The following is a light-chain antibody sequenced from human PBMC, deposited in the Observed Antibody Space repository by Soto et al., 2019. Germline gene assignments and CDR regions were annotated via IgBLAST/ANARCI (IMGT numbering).Light chain of an antibody. CDR2: EVS. J-gene: IGLJ2*01. CDR3: SSYAGSNNLGVV. V-gene: IGLV2-8*01. Sequence: QAVVTQPPSASGSPGQSVTISCTGTSSDDGGYNYVSWYQQHPGKAPKLMIYEVSKRPSGVPDRFSGSKSGNTASLTVSGLQAEDEADYYCSSYAGSNNLGVVFGGGTKLTVL. CDR1: SSDDGGYNY.